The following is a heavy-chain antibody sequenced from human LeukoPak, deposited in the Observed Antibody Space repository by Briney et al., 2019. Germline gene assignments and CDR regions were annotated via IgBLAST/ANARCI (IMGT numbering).Heavy chain of an antibody. CDR2: INPNSGGT. CDR3: AREPVAFGVVYDY. J-gene: IGHJ4*02. Sequence: ASVKVSCKASGYTFTGYYMHWVRQAPGQGLEWMGRINPNSGGTNYAQKFQGRVTMTRDTSISTAYMELSRLRSDDTAVYYCAREPVAFGVVYDYWGQGTLVTVSS. CDR1: GYTFTGYY. V-gene: IGHV1-2*06. D-gene: IGHD3-3*01.